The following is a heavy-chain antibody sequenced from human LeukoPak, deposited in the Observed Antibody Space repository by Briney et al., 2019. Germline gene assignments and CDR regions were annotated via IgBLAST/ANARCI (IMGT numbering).Heavy chain of an antibody. V-gene: IGHV3-21*01. CDR1: GFTFSSYS. Sequence: KAGGSLRLSCAASGFTFSSYSMNWVRQAPGKGLEWVSSISTRNYINYADSVQGRFTISRDDARNSLYLQMNSLRAEDTAVYYCARMSGSRLPGYWGQGTLVTVSS. D-gene: IGHD3-3*01. J-gene: IGHJ4*02. CDR2: ISTRNYI. CDR3: ARMSGSRLPGY.